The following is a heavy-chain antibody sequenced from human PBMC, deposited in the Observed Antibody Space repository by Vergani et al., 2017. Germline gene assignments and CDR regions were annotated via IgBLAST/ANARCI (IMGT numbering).Heavy chain of an antibody. CDR2: IDHTGRP. V-gene: IGHV4-34*01. CDR3: AVVNPETNVHLYYYYYMDV. Sequence: QGQLQQWGGGLLKPSETLSLTCVVNGGSFTRYLWTWIRQSPGEGLEWVGDIDHTGRPDCIPSLKSRLTMSVDESRNQFSLTLNSVTATDTARYFCAVVNPETNVHLYYYYYMDVWGQGTVVTVS. D-gene: IGHD2-8*01. CDR1: GGSFTRYL. J-gene: IGHJ6*03.